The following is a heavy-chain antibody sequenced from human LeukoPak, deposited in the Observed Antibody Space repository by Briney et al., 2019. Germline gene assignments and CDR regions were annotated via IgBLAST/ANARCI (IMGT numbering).Heavy chain of an antibody. CDR1: GDSISSSRYY. V-gene: IGHV4-39*01. D-gene: IGHD3-10*01. Sequence: SETLSLTCTVSGDSISSSRYYWGWIRQSPGQGLEWIGSISYSGSTYYNPSLKSRVTISVDTSKNQFSLQLNSATPDDTALYYCASGWALDVWGQGTMVTVSS. J-gene: IGHJ3*01. CDR3: ASGWALDV. CDR2: ISYSGST.